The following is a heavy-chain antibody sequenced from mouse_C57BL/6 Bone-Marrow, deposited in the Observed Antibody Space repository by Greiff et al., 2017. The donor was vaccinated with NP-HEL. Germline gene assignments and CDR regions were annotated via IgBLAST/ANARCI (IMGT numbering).Heavy chain of an antibody. CDR3: AKKSLLYYYAMDY. V-gene: IGHV2-5*01. D-gene: IGHD6-2*01. J-gene: IGHJ4*01. CDR2: IWRGGST. Sequence: QVQLQQSGPGLVQPSQSLSITCTVSGFSLTSYGVHWVRQSPGKGLEWLGVIWRGGSTDYNAAFMSRLSITKDNSKSQVFFKMNSLQADDTAIYXCAKKSLLYYYAMDYWGQGTSVTVSS. CDR1: GFSLTSYG.